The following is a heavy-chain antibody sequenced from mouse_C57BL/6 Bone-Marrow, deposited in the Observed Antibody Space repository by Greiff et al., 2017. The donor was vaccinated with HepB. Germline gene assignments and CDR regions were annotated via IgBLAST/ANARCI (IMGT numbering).Heavy chain of an antibody. CDR3: TRDVGNYGRFAD. V-gene: IGHV5-9-1*02. D-gene: IGHD2-1*01. CDR1: GFTFSSYA. J-gene: IGHJ3*01. Sequence: EVKLVESGEGLVKPGGSLKLSCAASGFTFSSYAMSWVRQTPEKRLEWVAYISSGGDYIYYADHVKGRFTISRDNARNTLYLQMSSLKSEDTAMYYCTRDVGNYGRFADWGQGTLVTVSA. CDR2: ISSGGDYI.